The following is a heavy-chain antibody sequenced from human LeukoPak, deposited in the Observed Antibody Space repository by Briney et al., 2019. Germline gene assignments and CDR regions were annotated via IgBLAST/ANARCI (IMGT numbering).Heavy chain of an antibody. J-gene: IGHJ4*02. CDR2: INHSGYT. CDR1: GVSFNDCY. Sequence: SETLSLTCAVSGVSFNDCYWSWVRQTPGRGLEWIGEINHSGYTNDSPSLKSRVTLSIDTSRTQFSLNLRSVTVADTGIYYCTRMTTGHDYWGKGTLVTVSS. CDR3: TRMTTGHDY. V-gene: IGHV4-34*01. D-gene: IGHD4-17*01.